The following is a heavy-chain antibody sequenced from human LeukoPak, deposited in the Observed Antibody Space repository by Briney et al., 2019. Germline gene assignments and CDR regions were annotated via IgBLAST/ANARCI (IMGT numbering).Heavy chain of an antibody. CDR3: ARDSWKPRENWFDP. V-gene: IGHV4-59*11. CDR1: GGSISSHY. CDR2: IYYSGGT. Sequence: PSETLSLTCTVSGGSISSHYWSWIRQPPGKGLEWIGYIYYSGGTNYNPSLKSRVTISVGTSKNQFSLKLSSVTAADTAVYYCARDSWKPRENWFDPWGQGTLVTVSS. D-gene: IGHD6-13*01. J-gene: IGHJ5*02.